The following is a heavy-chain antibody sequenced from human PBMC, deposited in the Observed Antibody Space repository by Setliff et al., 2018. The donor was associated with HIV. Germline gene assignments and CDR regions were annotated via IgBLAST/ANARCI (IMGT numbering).Heavy chain of an antibody. Sequence: GGSLRLSCEASGFRVTDTYMAWVRQAPGKGLEWVTLIYKAGKTYYADFVKGRFTIARDNTKNTVSLQMTNLEPGDTAMYYCAKGGYGGAYYVAGYWGQGTKVTVSS. V-gene: IGHV3-53*01. CDR2: IYKAGKT. J-gene: IGHJ4*02. CDR1: GFRVTDTY. CDR3: AKGGYGGAYYVAGY. D-gene: IGHD5-18*01.